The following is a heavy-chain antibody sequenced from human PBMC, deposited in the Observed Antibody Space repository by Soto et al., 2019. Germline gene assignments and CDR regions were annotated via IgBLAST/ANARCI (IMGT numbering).Heavy chain of an antibody. CDR2: IYYSGST. Sequence: QVQLQESGPGLVKPSQTLSLTCTVSGGSISSGGYYWSWIRQHPGKGLEWIGYIYYSGSTYYNPSLKSRVTIAVDTSKNQFSLKLSSVAAADTTVYDCAIVRGGGPFDDWGQGTLVTVSS. J-gene: IGHJ4*02. V-gene: IGHV4-31*03. CDR3: AIVRGGGPFDD. CDR1: GGSISSGGYY. D-gene: IGHD3-16*01.